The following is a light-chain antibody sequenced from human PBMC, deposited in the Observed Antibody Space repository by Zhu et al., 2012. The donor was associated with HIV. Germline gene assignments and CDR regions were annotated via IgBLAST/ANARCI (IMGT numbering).Light chain of an antibody. CDR3: QQGLT. J-gene: IGKJ4*01. V-gene: IGKV3-15*01. CDR1: QSVSSD. Sequence: EIVMTQSPATLSVSPGERATLSCRASQSVSSDLAWYQQKPGQAPRLLIYGASTRATGIPARFSGSGSGTEFTLTISSLEPEDFAVYYCQQGLTFGGGTKVEIK. CDR2: GAS.